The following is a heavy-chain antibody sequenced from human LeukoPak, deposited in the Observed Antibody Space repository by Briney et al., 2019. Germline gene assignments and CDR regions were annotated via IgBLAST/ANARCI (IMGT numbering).Heavy chain of an antibody. CDR2: ISSSSSYI. CDR1: GFTFSSYS. J-gene: IGHJ3*02. D-gene: IGHD3-22*01. CDR3: ASFGYDSSGYYLSVNAFDI. Sequence: GESLRLSCTASGFTFSSYSMNWVRQAPGKGLEWVSSISSSSSYIYYADSVKGRFTISRDNAKNSLYLQMNSLRAEDTAVYYCASFGYDSSGYYLSVNAFDIWGQGTMVTVSS. V-gene: IGHV3-21*01.